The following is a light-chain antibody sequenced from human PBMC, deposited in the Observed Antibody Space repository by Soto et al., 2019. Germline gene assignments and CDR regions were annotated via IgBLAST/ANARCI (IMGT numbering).Light chain of an antibody. CDR1: QSVSSY. CDR2: DAS. V-gene: IGKV3-11*01. CDR3: QQRFNWPRFT. Sequence: EIVLTQSPATLSLSPGERATLSCRASQSVSSYLAWYQQKPGQAPRLLIYDASNRATGIPARFSGGGSGTDFTLTISILEPEDFAVYYCQQRFNWPRFTCGQGTKLEIK. J-gene: IGKJ2*01.